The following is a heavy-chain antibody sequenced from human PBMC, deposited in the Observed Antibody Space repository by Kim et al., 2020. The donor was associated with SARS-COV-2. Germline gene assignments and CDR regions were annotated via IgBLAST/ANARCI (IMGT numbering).Heavy chain of an antibody. CDR1: GGSFSGYY. D-gene: IGHD2-15*01. V-gene: IGHV4-34*01. J-gene: IGHJ5*02. CDR2: INHSGST. CDR3: ARGLGYCSGGSCYSRFDP. Sequence: SETLSLTCAVYGGSFSGYYWSWIRQPPGKGLEWIGEINHSGSTNYNPSLKSRVTISVDTSKNQFSLKLSSVTAADTAVYYCARGLGYCSGGSCYSRFDPWGQGTLVTVSS.